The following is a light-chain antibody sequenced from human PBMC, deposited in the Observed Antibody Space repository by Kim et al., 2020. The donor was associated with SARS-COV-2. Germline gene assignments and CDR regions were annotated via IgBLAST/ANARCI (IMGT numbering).Light chain of an antibody. CDR3: NSRDSSGNHLV. CDR2: GKN. Sequence: GQTVRMTSQGDRLRKYYASWYQQKPGQTPVLVIYGKNNRPSGIPDRFSGSSSGNTASLTITGAQAEDEADYYCNSRDSSGNHLVFGGGTQLTVL. CDR1: RLRKYY. V-gene: IGLV3-19*01. J-gene: IGLJ2*01.